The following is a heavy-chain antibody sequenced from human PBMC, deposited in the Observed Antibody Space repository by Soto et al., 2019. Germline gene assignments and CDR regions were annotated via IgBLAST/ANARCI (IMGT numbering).Heavy chain of an antibody. J-gene: IGHJ3*02. CDR3: AKTYAPKGNDAFDI. Sequence: GGSLRLSCAASGFTFSSYGMHWVRQAPGKGLEWVAVIWYDGSNKYYADSVKGRFTISRDNSKNTLYLQMNSLRAEDTAVYYCAKTYAPKGNDAFDIWGQGTMVTGSS. CDR1: GFTFSSYG. V-gene: IGHV3-33*06. D-gene: IGHD2-8*01. CDR2: IWYDGSNK.